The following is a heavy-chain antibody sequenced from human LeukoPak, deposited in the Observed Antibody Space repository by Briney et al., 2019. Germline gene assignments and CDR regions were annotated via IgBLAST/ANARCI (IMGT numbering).Heavy chain of an antibody. CDR1: GFTFSSYG. CDR2: IWYDGSNK. Sequence: GGSLRLSCSASGFTFSSYGMHWVRPAPGKGLEWGAIIWYDGSNKYYADSVKGRFTISRDNSKNTLYLQMNSLRAEDTAVYYCAKDPAGIAAAGETRGPIDYWGQGTLVTVSS. J-gene: IGHJ4*02. D-gene: IGHD6-13*01. CDR3: AKDPAGIAAAGETRGPIDY. V-gene: IGHV3-30*02.